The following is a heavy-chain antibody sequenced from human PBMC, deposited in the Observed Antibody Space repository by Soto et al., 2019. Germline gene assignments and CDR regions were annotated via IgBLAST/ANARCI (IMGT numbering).Heavy chain of an antibody. V-gene: IGHV4-4*02. CDR1: DGSISTANW. J-gene: IGHJ4*02. Sequence: HVLLQESGPRLVEPSGTLSLTCAVSDGSISTANWWSWVRQSPGKGLEWIGEIYHGGSTNYNPSLKSRVTMSVDRSKNQFSLRLSSVTAADTAFYYCAREGGYSYDWWSQGTLVTVSS. CDR3: AREGGYSYDW. D-gene: IGHD5-18*01. CDR2: IYHGGST.